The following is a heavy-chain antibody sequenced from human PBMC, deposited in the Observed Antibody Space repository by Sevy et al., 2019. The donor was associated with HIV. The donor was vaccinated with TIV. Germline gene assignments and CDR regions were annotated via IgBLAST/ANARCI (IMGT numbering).Heavy chain of an antibody. V-gene: IGHV1-18*01. CDR1: GYSFSNYG. J-gene: IGHJ4*02. D-gene: IGHD3-9*01. CDR3: ARAVPYYDILTGRNYFDY. Sequence: ASVKVSCKASGYSFSNYGISCVRQAPGQGLEWMGWISAHNANTNYAQKLQDRVTMTTDTSTSTAYMELRSLRSDDTAVYYCARAVPYYDILTGRNYFDYWGQGTLVTVSS. CDR2: ISAHNANT.